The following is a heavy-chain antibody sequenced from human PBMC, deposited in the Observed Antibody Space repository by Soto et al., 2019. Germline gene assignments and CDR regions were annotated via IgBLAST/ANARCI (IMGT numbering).Heavy chain of an antibody. J-gene: IGHJ4*02. D-gene: IGHD2-15*01. CDR3: ARDLDCSGGSCYHDY. CDR1: GGTFSSYT. Sequence: QVQLVQSGAEVKKPGSSVKVSCKASGGTFSSYTISWVRQAPGQGLEWMGRIIPILGIANYAQKFQGRVKITADKSTSTAYMELSSLRSEDTAVYYCARDLDCSGGSCYHDYWGQGTLVTVSS. CDR2: IIPILGIA. V-gene: IGHV1-69*08.